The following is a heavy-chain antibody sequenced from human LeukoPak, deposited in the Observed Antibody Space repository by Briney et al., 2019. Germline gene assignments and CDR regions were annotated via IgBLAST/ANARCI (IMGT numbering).Heavy chain of an antibody. V-gene: IGHV4-4*02. Sequence: PSGTLSLTCAVSGGSISSSNWWSWVRQPPGKGLEWIGEIYHSGSTNYNPSLKSRVAISVDKSKNQFSLKLSSVTAADTAVYYCAREQWATAAHDAFDIWGQGTMVTVSS. CDR1: GGSISSSNW. J-gene: IGHJ3*02. CDR3: AREQWATAAHDAFDI. CDR2: IYHSGST. D-gene: IGHD6-19*01.